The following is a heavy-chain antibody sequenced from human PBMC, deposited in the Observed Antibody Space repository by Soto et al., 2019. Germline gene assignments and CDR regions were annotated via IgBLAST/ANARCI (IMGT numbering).Heavy chain of an antibody. D-gene: IGHD1-20*01. J-gene: IGHJ4*02. Sequence: GGSLRLSCAASGFTFSSYWMHWVRQAPGKGLVWVSRINSDGSITTYADSVKGRFSISRDNAKNTLYLQMNSLRAEDTAMYYCVRELSPLGSYNWNPPGNYWGQGT. CDR1: GFTFSSYW. CDR2: INSDGSIT. V-gene: IGHV3-74*01. CDR3: VRELSPLGSYNWNPPGNY.